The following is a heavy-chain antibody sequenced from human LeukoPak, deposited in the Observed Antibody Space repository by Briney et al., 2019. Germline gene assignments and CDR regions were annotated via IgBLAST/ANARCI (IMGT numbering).Heavy chain of an antibody. D-gene: IGHD2-2*01. CDR2: IHYSGST. V-gene: IGHV4-39*01. Sequence: PSETLSLTCTVSGGSTSSSNSYWGWIRQPPGKGLEWIGTIHYSGSTYYNPSLTSRVTISVDTSKNQFSLKLSSVTAADTAVYYCARRNVVVSSTMARAFDIWGQGTMVTVSS. J-gene: IGHJ3*02. CDR3: ARRNVVVSSTMARAFDI. CDR1: GGSTSSSNSY.